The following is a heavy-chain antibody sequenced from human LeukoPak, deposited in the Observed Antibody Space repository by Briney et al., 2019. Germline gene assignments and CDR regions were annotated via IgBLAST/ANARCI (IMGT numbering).Heavy chain of an antibody. D-gene: IGHD5-12*01. CDR2: ICYSGST. J-gene: IGHJ4*02. V-gene: IGHV4-59*01. CDR3: ARGGVAKICDY. CDR1: GGSISTYY. Sequence: KPSETLSLTCTVSGGSISTYYWSWIRQPPGKGLEWIGYICYSGSTNYNPSLKSRVAISVDTSKNQFSLKLSSVTAADTGVYYCARGGVAKICDYWGQGTLVTVSS.